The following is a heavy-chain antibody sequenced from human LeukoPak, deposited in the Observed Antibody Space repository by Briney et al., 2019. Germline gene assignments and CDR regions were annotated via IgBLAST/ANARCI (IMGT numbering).Heavy chain of an antibody. CDR1: GGSISSYY. D-gene: IGHD5-12*01. CDR3: ARERDVDKDAFDI. CDR2: IYYSGST. J-gene: IGHJ3*02. Sequence: SETLSLTCTVSGGSISSYYWSWIRQPPGKGLEWIGYIYYSGSTNYNPSLKSRVTISVDTSKNQFSLKLSSVTAADTAVYYCARERDVDKDAFDIWGQGTMVTVSS. V-gene: IGHV4-59*01.